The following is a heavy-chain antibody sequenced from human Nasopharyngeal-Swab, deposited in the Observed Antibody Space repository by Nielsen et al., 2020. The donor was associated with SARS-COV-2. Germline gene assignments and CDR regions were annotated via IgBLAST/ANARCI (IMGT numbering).Heavy chain of an antibody. CDR2: IYYSGST. J-gene: IGHJ4*02. Sequence: SETLSLTCTVSGGSISSSSYYWGWIRQPPGKGLEWIGSIYYSGSTYYNPSLKSRVTISVDTSKNQFSLKLSSVTAADTAVYYCARGGYSYGFDYWGRGTLVTASS. D-gene: IGHD5-18*01. CDR1: GGSISSSSYY. V-gene: IGHV4-39*01. CDR3: ARGGYSYGFDY.